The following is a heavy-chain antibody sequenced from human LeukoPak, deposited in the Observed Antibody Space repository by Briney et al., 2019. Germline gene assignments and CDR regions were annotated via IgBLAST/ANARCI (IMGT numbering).Heavy chain of an antibody. V-gene: IGHV3-23*01. D-gene: IGHD3-22*01. CDR1: GFTFSSYG. CDR2: ISGSGGST. Sequence: GGSLRLSCAASGFTFSSYGMSWVRQAPGKGLEWVSAISGSGGSTYYADSVKGRFTISRDNSKNTLYLQMNSLRAEDTAVYYCAKGGDYDSPTFYYYYYYMDVWGKGTTVTISS. J-gene: IGHJ6*03. CDR3: AKGGDYDSPTFYYYYYYMDV.